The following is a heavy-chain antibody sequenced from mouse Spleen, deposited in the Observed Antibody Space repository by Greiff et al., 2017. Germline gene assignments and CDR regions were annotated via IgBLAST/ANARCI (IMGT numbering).Heavy chain of an antibody. CDR2: ISYDGSN. V-gene: IGHV3-6*01. D-gene: IGHD5-1-1*01. CDR1: GYSITSGYY. J-gene: IGHJ1*01. CDR3: ARDRPYL. Sequence: EVQLQQSGPGLVKPSQSLSLTCSVTGYSITSGYYWNWIRQFPGNKLEWMGYISYDGSNNYNPSLKNRISITRDTSKNQFFLKLNSVTTEDTATYYCARDRPYLWGAGTTVTVSS.